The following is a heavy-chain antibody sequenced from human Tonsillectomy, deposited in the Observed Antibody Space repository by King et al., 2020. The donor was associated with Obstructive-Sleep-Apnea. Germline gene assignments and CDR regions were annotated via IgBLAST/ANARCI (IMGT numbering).Heavy chain of an antibody. V-gene: IGHV4-39*07. Sequence: QLQESGPGLVKPSETLSLTCTVSGGSISSSSYYWGWIRQPPGKGLEWIGSIYYSGSTYYNPSLKSRVTISVDTSKNQFSLNLSSVTAADTVTAADTAVYFCARGRELWSAFDYWGQGTLVTVSS. CDR1: GGSISSSSYY. D-gene: IGHD1-26*01. CDR3: TAVYFCARGRELWSAFDY. CDR2: IYYSGST. J-gene: IGHJ4*02.